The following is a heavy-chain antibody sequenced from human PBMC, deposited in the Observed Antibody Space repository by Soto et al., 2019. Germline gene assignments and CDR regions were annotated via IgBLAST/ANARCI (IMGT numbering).Heavy chain of an antibody. CDR2: INHSGST. D-gene: IGHD6-13*01. V-gene: IGHV4-34*01. CDR1: GGSFRGYY. J-gene: IGHJ6*03. Sequence: QVQLQQWGAGLLKPSETLSLTCAVYGGSFRGYYWSWIRQPPGKGLEWIWEINHSGSTNYNPSLKSRVTITVDTSKNQFSMKLSSVTAADTAVYYCAKTGLAAAGTRYYYYYYMDVWGKGTTVTVSS. CDR3: AKTGLAAAGTRYYYYYYMDV.